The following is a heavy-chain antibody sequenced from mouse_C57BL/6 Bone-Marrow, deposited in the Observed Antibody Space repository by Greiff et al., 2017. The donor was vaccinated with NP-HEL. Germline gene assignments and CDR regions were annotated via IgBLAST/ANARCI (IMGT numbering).Heavy chain of an antibody. CDR2: INPSSGST. V-gene: IGHV1-4*01. J-gene: IGHJ2*01. CDR1: GYTFTSYT. D-gene: IGHD1-1*01. CDR3: TAGGSAVVAFYYFDY. Sequence: VKLMESGAELARPGASVTMSCKASGYTFTSYTMHWVNQRPGQGLEWIGYINPSSGSTKYNQKFKDKATLTADKSSSTAYMQLSSLTSEDSAVDDCTAGGSAVVAFYYFDYWGQGTTLTVSS.